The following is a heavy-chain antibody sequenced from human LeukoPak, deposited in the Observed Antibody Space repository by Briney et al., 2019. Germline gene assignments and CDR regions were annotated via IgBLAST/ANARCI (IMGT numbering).Heavy chain of an antibody. V-gene: IGHV1-2*02. CDR2: INPNSGGT. CDR3: ASRIGSGSYFKPKYYFDY. Sequence: ASVKVSCKASGYTFTGYFMHWVRQAPGQGLEWMGWINPNSGGTNYAQKFQGRVTMTRDTSISTAYMGLSRLRSDDTAVYYCASRIGSGSYFKPKYYFDYWGQGTLVTVSS. D-gene: IGHD3-10*01. J-gene: IGHJ4*02. CDR1: GYTFTGYF.